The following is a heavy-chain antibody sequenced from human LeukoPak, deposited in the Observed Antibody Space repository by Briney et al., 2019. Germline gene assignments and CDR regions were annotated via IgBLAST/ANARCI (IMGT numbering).Heavy chain of an antibody. V-gene: IGHV3-23*01. D-gene: IGHD2-15*01. CDR1: GFTFSSNA. CDR2: ISGSGGST. J-gene: IGHJ2*01. CDR3: AKVSFGLLGYFDL. Sequence: GGSLRLSCAASGFTFSSNAMSWVRQAPGKGLEWVSVISGSGGSTYYADSVKGRFTISRDNSKNTLYLQMNSLRAEDTAVYYCAKVSFGLLGYFDLWGRGTLVTVTS.